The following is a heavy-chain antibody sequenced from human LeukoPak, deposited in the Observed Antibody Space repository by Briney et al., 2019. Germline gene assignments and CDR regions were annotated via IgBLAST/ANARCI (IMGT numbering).Heavy chain of an antibody. CDR1: GGSISSYY. V-gene: IGHV4-59*01. CDR2: IHYSGST. D-gene: IGHD3-10*01. J-gene: IGHJ4*02. CDR3: AGGWFGEFTYYFDY. Sequence: SETLSLTCTVSGGSISSYYWSWIRQPPGKGLEWIGYIHYSGSTNYHPSLKSRVTISVGTPKKQFSLKLSSVTAADTAIYYCAGGWFGEFTYYFDYWGQGTLVTVSS.